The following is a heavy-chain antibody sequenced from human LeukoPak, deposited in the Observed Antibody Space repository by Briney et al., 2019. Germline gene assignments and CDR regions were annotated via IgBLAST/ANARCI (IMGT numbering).Heavy chain of an antibody. CDR2: IYYSGTT. CDR3: ARLKRISIFGVIITPFDP. D-gene: IGHD3-3*01. J-gene: IGHJ5*02. CDR1: GFTFSDHY. Sequence: PGGSLRLSCAASGFTFSDHYMDWVRQAPGKGLEWIGSIYYSGTTYYKASLKGRLTISVDTSQNHFSLKLTSVTAADTAVYFCARLKRISIFGVIITPFDPWGQGTLVSVSS. V-gene: IGHV4-38-2*01.